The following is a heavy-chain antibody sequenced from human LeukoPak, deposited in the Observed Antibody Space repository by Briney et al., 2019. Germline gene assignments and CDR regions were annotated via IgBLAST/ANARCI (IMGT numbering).Heavy chain of an antibody. CDR3: ARVGAHYGMDV. J-gene: IGHJ6*02. Sequence: SVKVSCKASGGTFSSYAISWVRQAPGQGLEWMGRIIPILGIANYAQKFQGRVTITADKSTSTASMELSSLRSEDTAVYYCARVGAHYGMDVWGQGTTVTVSS. CDR1: GGTFSSYA. CDR2: IIPILGIA. V-gene: IGHV1-69*04. D-gene: IGHD1-26*01.